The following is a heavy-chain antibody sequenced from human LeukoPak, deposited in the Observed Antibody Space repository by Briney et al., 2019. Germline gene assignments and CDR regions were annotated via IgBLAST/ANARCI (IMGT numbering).Heavy chain of an antibody. CDR3: AKDVDSYGRTADY. CDR1: GLTFSRHW. Sequence: GGSLRLSCAASGLTFSRHWMHWVRQAPRKGLVGVSHINSDGSSTNYADSVKGRFTISRDSAKNALYLQMNTLTAEDTAVYYCAKDVDSYGRTADYWGQGTLVTVSS. J-gene: IGHJ4*02. V-gene: IGHV3-74*01. CDR2: INSDGSST. D-gene: IGHD5-18*01.